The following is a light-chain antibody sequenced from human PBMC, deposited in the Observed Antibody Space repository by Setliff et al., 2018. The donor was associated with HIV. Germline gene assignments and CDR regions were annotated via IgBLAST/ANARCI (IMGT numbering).Light chain of an antibody. CDR1: SSDVDAYDY. V-gene: IGLV2-11*01. Sequence: SALAQPRSMSGSPGQSVTISCTGTSSDVDAYDYVSWYQHHPGKAPKLLIYDVSERPSGVPDRFSGSKSGNTASLTISGLQAEDEADYYCCSYAGSYTDVFGTGTKVTVL. J-gene: IGLJ1*01. CDR2: DVS. CDR3: CSYAGSYTDV.